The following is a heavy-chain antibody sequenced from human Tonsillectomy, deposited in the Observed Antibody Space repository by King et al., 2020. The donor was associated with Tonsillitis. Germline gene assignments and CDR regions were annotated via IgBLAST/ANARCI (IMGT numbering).Heavy chain of an antibody. V-gene: IGHV3-15*01. Sequence: VQLVESGEGLVKPGGSLRLSCAASGFTFSNAWMSCVRQAPGKGLDWFGRIKNKTDGGTTDYAAPVKGRFTFSRADSKDTLYLQMNSLKTEDTAVYYCTTERNCGGDCYSRYFQHWGQGTLVTVSS. CDR1: GFTFSNAW. J-gene: IGHJ1*01. CDR3: TTERNCGGDCYSRYFQH. D-gene: IGHD2-21*01. CDR2: IKNKTDGGTT.